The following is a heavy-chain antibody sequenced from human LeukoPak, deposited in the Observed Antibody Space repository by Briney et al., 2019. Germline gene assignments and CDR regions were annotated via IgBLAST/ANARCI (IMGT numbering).Heavy chain of an antibody. D-gene: IGHD4-23*01. J-gene: IGHJ5*02. CDR3: ARDSGATTVVTARFDP. Sequence: SVKVSCKASGGTFSSYAISWVRQAPGQGLEWMGGIIPIFGTANYAQKFQGRVTMTTDTSTSTAYMELRSLRSDDTAVYYCARDSGATTVVTARFDPWGQGTLVTVSS. CDR1: GGTFSSYA. V-gene: IGHV1-69*05. CDR2: IIPIFGTA.